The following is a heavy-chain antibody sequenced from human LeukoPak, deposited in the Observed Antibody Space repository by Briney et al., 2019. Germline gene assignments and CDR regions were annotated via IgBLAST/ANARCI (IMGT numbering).Heavy chain of an antibody. J-gene: IGHJ4*02. CDR1: GFTFSSYA. CDR2: IWYDGSNK. D-gene: IGHD3-3*01. CDR3: AKDALYDFWSGYSTYYFDY. V-gene: IGHV3-33*06. Sequence: PGGSQRLSCAASGFTFSSYAMHWVRQAPGKGLEWVAVIWYDGSNKYYADSVKGRFTISRDNSKNTLYLQMNSLRAEDTAVYYCAKDALYDFWSGYSTYYFDYWGQGTLVTVSS.